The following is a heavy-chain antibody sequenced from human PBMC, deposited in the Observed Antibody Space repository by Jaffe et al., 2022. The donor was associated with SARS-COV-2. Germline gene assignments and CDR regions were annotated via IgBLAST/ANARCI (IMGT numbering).Heavy chain of an antibody. CDR3: ARGGRYSSGWGAISFDP. CDR2: MNPNSGNT. J-gene: IGHJ5*02. V-gene: IGHV1-8*01. Sequence: QVQLVQSGAEVKKPGASVKVSCKASGYTFTSYDINWVRQATGQGLEWMGWMNPNSGNTGYAQKFQGRVTMTRNTSISTAYMELSSLRSEDTAVYYCARGGRYSSGWGAISFDPWGQGTLVTVSS. CDR1: GYTFTSYD. D-gene: IGHD6-19*01.